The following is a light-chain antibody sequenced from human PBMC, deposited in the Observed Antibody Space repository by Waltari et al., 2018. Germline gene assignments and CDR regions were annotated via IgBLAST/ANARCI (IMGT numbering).Light chain of an antibody. CDR2: EVF. CDR3: CSYAGRGTYV. CDR1: SSNIGSNT. J-gene: IGLJ1*01. V-gene: IGLV1-44*01. Sequence: QSLLPPAPSASGTPGQTVTISCSGSSSNIGSNTVNWYQQLPGTAPKLLICEVFKRPPDISSRFSGSKSGSTASLTISGLQPEDEADYYCCSYAGRGTYVFGSGTKVTVL.